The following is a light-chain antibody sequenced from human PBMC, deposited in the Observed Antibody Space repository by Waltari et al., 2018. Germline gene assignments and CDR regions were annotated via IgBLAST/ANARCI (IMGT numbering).Light chain of an antibody. J-gene: IGLJ2*01. CDR3: QVWNSSTEQ. V-gene: IGLV3-21*04. CDR1: YLDSKR. Sequence: SYVLTQPPSVSVAPGKTARIHCAGAYLDSKRVHWYQQRPGQAPVLVIYNDKNRPSGIPERFSGDNSGNTATLTITRVEAGDEADYFCQVWNSSTEQFGGGTKLTVL. CDR2: NDK.